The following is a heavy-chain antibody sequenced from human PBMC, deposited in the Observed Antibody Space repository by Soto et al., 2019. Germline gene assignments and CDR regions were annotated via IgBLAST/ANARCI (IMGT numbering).Heavy chain of an antibody. V-gene: IGHV3-21*01. CDR3: ARDLTTATGAFDY. J-gene: IGHJ4*02. CDR1: GFTFSGFY. Sequence: GGSLRLSCAASGFTFSGFYMHWVRQVPGKGLVWVSSISSSSSYIYYADSVKGRFTISRDNAKNSLFLQVNSLRDEDTAVYFCARDLTTATGAFDYWGQGTLVTVSS. D-gene: IGHD6-13*01. CDR2: ISSSSSYI.